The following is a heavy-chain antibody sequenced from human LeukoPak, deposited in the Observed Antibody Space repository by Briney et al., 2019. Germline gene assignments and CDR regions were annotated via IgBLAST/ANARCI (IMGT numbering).Heavy chain of an antibody. CDR3: ARGGVGSSGYYFDY. D-gene: IGHD6-6*01. Sequence: SETLSLTCAVYGGSFSGYFWSWIRQPPGKGLEWIGEINHSGSANYNPSLKSRVTISVDTSKNQFSLNLSSVTAADTAVYYCARGGVGSSGYYFDYRGKGTLVTVSS. CDR1: GGSFSGYF. J-gene: IGHJ4*02. CDR2: INHSGSA. V-gene: IGHV4-34*01.